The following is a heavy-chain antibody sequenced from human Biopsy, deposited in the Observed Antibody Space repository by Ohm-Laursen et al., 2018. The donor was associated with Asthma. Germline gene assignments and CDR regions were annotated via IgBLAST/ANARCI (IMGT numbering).Heavy chain of an antibody. D-gene: IGHD2-21*01. CDR2: IIPIFGTP. V-gene: IGHV1-69*13. Sequence: GASVKVSCKASGGTFRAYAFNWVRQAPGQGLEWMGGIIPIFGTPSYAQNFQSRLTITADDSTSTVYMELSSLRSEDTAMYYCARSYCGGDCFSPFDYWGQGTLATVSS. CDR3: ARSYCGGDCFSPFDY. J-gene: IGHJ4*02. CDR1: GGTFRAYA.